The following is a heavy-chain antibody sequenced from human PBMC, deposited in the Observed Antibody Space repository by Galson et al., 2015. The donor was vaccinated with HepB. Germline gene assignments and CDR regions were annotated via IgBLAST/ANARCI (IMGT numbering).Heavy chain of an antibody. CDR1: GYTFTTNG. D-gene: IGHD4/OR15-4a*01. J-gene: IGHJ4*02. Sequence: SVKVSCKASGYTFTTNGISWVRQAPGQGLEWMGWISANSSNTKYAQNRQGRVTLTRDTSTSTAYLELRSLRSDDTAAYYCARDRDYRFDYWGQGTLVTVSS. CDR3: ARDRDYRFDY. V-gene: IGHV1-18*04. CDR2: ISANSSNT.